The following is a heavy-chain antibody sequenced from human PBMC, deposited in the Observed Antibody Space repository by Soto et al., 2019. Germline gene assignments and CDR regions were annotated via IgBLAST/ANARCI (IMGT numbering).Heavy chain of an antibody. CDR3: ARERFSTDYYYYGMDV. J-gene: IGHJ6*02. CDR2: IWYDGSNK. Sequence: GGSLRLSCAASGFTFSSYGMHWVRQAPGKGLEWVAVIWYDGSNKYYADSVKGRFTISRDNSKNTLYLQMNSLRAEDTAVYYCARERFSTDYYYYGMDVWGQGTTVTVSS. CDR1: GFTFSSYG. V-gene: IGHV3-33*01.